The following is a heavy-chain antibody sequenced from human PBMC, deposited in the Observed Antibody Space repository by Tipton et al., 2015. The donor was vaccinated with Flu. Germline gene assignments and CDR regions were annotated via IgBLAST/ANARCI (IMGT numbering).Heavy chain of an antibody. Sequence: SLRLSCTASGITFSSYAMSWVRQAPGKGLEWVSSIVRSGTTTYYADSVKGRFSISRDNSKNTLYLQMNSLRAEDTAVYYCARQIGGGDCYWGQGTLVTVSS. CDR2: IVRSGTTT. V-gene: IGHV3-23*01. J-gene: IGHJ4*02. CDR3: ARQIGGGDCY. CDR1: GITFSSYA. D-gene: IGHD2-21*01.